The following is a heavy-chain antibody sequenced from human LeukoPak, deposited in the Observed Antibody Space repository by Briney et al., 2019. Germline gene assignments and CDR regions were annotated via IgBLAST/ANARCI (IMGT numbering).Heavy chain of an antibody. CDR2: ISWNSGSI. CDR1: GFSFDDYA. J-gene: IGHJ4*02. Sequence: PGRSLRLSCAASGFSFDDYAMHWVRHAPGKGLEWVSGISWNSGSIGYADSVKGRFTISRDNAKNSLYLQMNSLRAEDTALYYCAKNSGSYYDLYYFDYWGQGTLVTVSS. CDR3: AKNSGSYYDLYYFDY. V-gene: IGHV3-9*01. D-gene: IGHD1-26*01.